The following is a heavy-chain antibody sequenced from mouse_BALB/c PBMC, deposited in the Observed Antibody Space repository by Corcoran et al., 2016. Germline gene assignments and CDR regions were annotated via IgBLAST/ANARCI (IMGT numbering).Heavy chain of an antibody. J-gene: IGHJ1*01. V-gene: IGHV1-77*01. CDR1: GYTFTDYD. CDR2: IYPGSGST. CDR3: SRGYGSSYWYFDV. Sequence: QVQLQQSGPELVKPGASVKMSCKASGYTFTDYDISWVKQRNGQGLEGIGEIYPGSGSTYYNEKVKGKATLTADKSSNTVYMQLSSLTSEDSAVYYCSRGYGSSYWYFDVWGAGTTVTVSS. D-gene: IGHD1-1*01.